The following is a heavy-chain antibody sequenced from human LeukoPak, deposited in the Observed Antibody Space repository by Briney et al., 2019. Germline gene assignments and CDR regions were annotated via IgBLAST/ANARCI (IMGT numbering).Heavy chain of an antibody. CDR1: GLTFNNAW. J-gene: IGHJ4*02. Sequence: GGSLRLSCVASGLTFNNAWMSWVRQAPGKGLEWVGRIKSKTDGGTTDYAAPVKGRFTISRDDSKNTLYLQMNSLKTEDTAVYYCTTHFGITMVRGVHPDYWGQGTLVTVSS. CDR2: IKSKTDGGTT. CDR3: TTHFGITMVRGVHPDY. V-gene: IGHV3-15*01. D-gene: IGHD3-10*01.